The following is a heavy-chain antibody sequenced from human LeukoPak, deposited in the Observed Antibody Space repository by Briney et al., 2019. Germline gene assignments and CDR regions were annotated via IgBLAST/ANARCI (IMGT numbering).Heavy chain of an antibody. J-gene: IGHJ4*02. CDR1: GGPLNGYY. CDR2: IYYTGST. V-gene: IGHV4-59*01. CDR3: ASSAYYKYYFDF. Sequence: SETLSLTCTVSGGPLNGYYWSWIRQPPGKRLEWIGYIYYTGSTNYNPSLKSRVTISVDTSKKHVSLKLTSVTAADTAVYYCASSAYYKYYFDFWGQGTLVTVSS. D-gene: IGHD3-3*01.